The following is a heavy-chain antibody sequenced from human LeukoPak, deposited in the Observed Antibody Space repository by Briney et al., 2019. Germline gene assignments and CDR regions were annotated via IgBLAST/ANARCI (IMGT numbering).Heavy chain of an antibody. V-gene: IGHV3-7*01. CDR1: GFTFSSYW. D-gene: IGHD5-18*01. CDR2: IKQDGSEK. Sequence: GGSLRLSCAASGFTFSSYWMSWVRQAPGKGLEWVANIKQDGSEKYYVDSVKGRFTISRDNAKNSLYLQTNSLRAEDTAVYYCAREPDTAMVTAFDIWGQGTMVTVSS. CDR3: AREPDTAMVTAFDI. J-gene: IGHJ3*02.